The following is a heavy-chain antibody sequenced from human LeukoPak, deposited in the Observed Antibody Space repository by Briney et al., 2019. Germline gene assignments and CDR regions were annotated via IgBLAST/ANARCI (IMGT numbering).Heavy chain of an antibody. CDR1: GFTFGSYG. V-gene: IGHV3-30*02. Sequence: GGSLRLSCAASGFTFGSYGMHRVRQAPGKGLEWVTFIRSDGSNKYYADSVKGRFTISRDNSKNTLYLQMNSLRVEDTAVYYCAKIAETSGTYGQGFDYWGQGTLVTVSS. D-gene: IGHD1-26*01. J-gene: IGHJ4*02. CDR2: IRSDGSNK. CDR3: AKIAETSGTYGQGFDY.